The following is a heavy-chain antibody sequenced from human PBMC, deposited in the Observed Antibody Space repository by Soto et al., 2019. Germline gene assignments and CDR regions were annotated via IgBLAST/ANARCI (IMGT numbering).Heavy chain of an antibody. CDR1: GFTFSSYS. Sequence: LRLSCAASGFTFSSYSMNWVRQAPGKGLEWVSSISSSSSYIYYADSVKGRFTISRDNAKNSLYLQMNSLRAEDTAVYYCARAGGSYYGYYFDYWGQGTLVTVSS. J-gene: IGHJ4*02. CDR3: ARAGGSYYGYYFDY. D-gene: IGHD1-26*01. CDR2: ISSSSSYI. V-gene: IGHV3-21*01.